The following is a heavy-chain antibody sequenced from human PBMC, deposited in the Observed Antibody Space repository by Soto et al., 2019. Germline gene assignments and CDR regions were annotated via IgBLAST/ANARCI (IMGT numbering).Heavy chain of an antibody. D-gene: IGHD2-8*02. J-gene: IGHJ4*02. V-gene: IGHV1-3*01. CDR2: INAGYGNT. Sequence: QVHLVQSGAEVRKPGASVKVSCKASGYTFSSYAMHWVRQAPGQRLEWMGWINAGYGNTKSSQKFQDRVTISRDTPASTDYKDLTSLRSEDTAVYYCARDTGDGTFDFWGQGTLVTVSS. CDR1: GYTFSSYA. CDR3: ARDTGDGTFDF.